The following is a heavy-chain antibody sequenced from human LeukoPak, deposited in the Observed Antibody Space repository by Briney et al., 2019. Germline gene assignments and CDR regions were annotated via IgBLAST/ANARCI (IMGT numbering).Heavy chain of an antibody. CDR3: ARTLSSMRPYDAFDV. Sequence: GGSLRLSCAASGFTFISYGMHWVRQAPGKGLEWVAFIRYDGSNKYYADSVKGRFTISRDNAKSSLYLQVNSLRAEDTAVYYCARTLSSMRPYDAFDVWGQGTMVTVSS. CDR2: IRYDGSNK. V-gene: IGHV3-30*02. J-gene: IGHJ3*01. CDR1: GFTFISYG. D-gene: IGHD2-2*01.